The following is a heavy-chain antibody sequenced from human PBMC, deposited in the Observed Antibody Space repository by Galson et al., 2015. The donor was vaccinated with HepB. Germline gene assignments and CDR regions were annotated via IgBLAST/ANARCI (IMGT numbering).Heavy chain of an antibody. J-gene: IGHJ6*03. CDR2: ISRSQSYT. D-gene: IGHD5-12*01. Sequence: SLRLSCAASGFTFSTYSMNWVRQAPGKGLEWVSCISRSQSYTYYADSVKGRFTISRDNAKNSVYLQMNSLRAEDTAVYYCARDQSGSSFYYYYYMDVWGKGTTVTVSS. CDR3: ARDQSGSSFYYYYYMDV. CDR1: GFTFSTYS. V-gene: IGHV3-21*06.